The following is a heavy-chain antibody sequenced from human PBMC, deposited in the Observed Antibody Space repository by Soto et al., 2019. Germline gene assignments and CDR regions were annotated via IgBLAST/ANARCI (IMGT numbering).Heavy chain of an antibody. J-gene: IGHJ6*02. CDR2: IYYSGST. CDR3: ANLSGYCSGGSCYLGSYYGMDV. CDR1: GCSISSSSYY. V-gene: IGHV4-39*01. D-gene: IGHD2-15*01. Sequence: SETLSLTCTVSGCSISSSSYYWCWILQPPGKGLEWIGSIYYSGSTYYNPSLKSRVTISVDTSKNQFSLKLSSVTAADTAVYYCANLSGYCSGGSCYLGSYYGMDVSCQGTTVTVFS.